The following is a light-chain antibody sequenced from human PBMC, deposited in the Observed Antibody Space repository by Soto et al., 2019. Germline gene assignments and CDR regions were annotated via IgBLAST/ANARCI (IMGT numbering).Light chain of an antibody. V-gene: IGLV2-14*01. CDR1: SSDVGGYNY. CDR2: EVT. Sequence: QSALTQPASVSGPPGQSITISCTGTSSDVGGYNYVSWYQQYPGKAPKVMIYEVTNRPSGASNRFSGSKSGNTASLTIYGLQAEDEADYYCSSYTSSNTLIFGGGTKVTVL. J-gene: IGLJ2*01. CDR3: SSYTSSNTLI.